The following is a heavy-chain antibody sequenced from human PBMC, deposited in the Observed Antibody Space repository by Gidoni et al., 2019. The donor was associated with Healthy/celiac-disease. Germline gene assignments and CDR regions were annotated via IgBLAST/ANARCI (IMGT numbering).Heavy chain of an antibody. Sequence: EVQLLESGGGLVQPGGSLRLSCAASGFTFSSYAMSWVRQAPGKGLGWVSAISGSGGSTYYADSVKGRFTISRDNSKNTLYLQMNSLRAEDTAVYYCAKDLLWGLSGGYMDVWGKGTTVTVSS. CDR3: AKDLLWGLSGGYMDV. CDR2: ISGSGGST. J-gene: IGHJ6*03. V-gene: IGHV3-23*01. D-gene: IGHD1-26*01. CDR1: GFTFSSYA.